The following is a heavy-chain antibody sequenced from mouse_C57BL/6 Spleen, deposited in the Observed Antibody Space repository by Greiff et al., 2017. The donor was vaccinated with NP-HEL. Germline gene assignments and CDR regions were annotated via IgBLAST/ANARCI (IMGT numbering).Heavy chain of an antibody. V-gene: IGHV10-1*01. CDR3: VRELLLRSFFDY. D-gene: IGHD1-1*01. CDR1: GFSFNTYA. J-gene: IGHJ2*01. Sequence: DVKLVESGGGLVQPKGSLKLSCAASGFSFNTYAMNWVRQAPGKGLEWVARIRSKSNNYATYYADSVKDRFTISRDDSESMLYLQMNNLKTEDTAMYYCVRELLLRSFFDYWGQGTTLTVSS. CDR2: IRSKSNNYAT.